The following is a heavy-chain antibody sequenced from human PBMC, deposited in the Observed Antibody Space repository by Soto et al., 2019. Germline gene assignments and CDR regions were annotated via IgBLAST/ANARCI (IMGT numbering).Heavy chain of an antibody. J-gene: IGHJ4*02. Sequence: PGESLKISWKGSGYSFTSYWIIWVRQMPGKGLEWMGRIDPSDSYTNYSPSFQGHVTISADKSISTAYLQWSSLKASDTAMYYCARHFPSRDYDILTGHFDYWGQGTLVTVSS. V-gene: IGHV5-10-1*01. CDR1: GYSFTSYW. D-gene: IGHD3-9*01. CDR3: ARHFPSRDYDILTGHFDY. CDR2: IDPSDSYT.